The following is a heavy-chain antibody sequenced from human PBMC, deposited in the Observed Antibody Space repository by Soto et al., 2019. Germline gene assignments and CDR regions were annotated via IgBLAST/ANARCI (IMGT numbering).Heavy chain of an antibody. Sequence: RLSCAASGFTFSSYGMHWVRQAPGKGLEWVAVIWYDGSNKDYADSVRGRFTISRDNSKNTLYLQINSLRAEDTALYYCAREKDSTMGPSFDSWGQGTLVTVSS. D-gene: IGHD5-18*01. V-gene: IGHV3-33*08. CDR3: AREKDSTMGPSFDS. CDR2: IWYDGSNK. J-gene: IGHJ4*02. CDR1: GFTFSSYG.